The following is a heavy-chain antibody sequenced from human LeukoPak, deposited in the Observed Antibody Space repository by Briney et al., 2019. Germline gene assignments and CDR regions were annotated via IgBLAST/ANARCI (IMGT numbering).Heavy chain of an antibody. CDR3: ARESGSYAHAFDI. D-gene: IGHD1-26*01. Sequence: GGSLRLSCAASGFTVSSNYMSWVRHAPGKGLEWVSVIYSGGSTYYADSVKGRFTISRDNSKNTLYLQMNSLRAEDTAVYYCARESGSYAHAFDIWGQGTMVTVSS. V-gene: IGHV3-53*01. CDR1: GFTVSSNY. CDR2: IYSGGST. J-gene: IGHJ3*02.